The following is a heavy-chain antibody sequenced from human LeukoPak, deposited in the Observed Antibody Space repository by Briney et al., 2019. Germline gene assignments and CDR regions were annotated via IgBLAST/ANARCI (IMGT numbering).Heavy chain of an antibody. CDR2: ISGSGGST. CDR3: AKVLYYYDSSGYPYYFDY. Sequence: GGSLRLSCAASGFTFSSYAMSWVRQAPGKGLEWVSAISGSGGSTYYADSVKGWFTISRDNSKNTLYLQMNSLRAEDTAVYYCAKVLYYYDSSGYPYYFDYWGQGTLVTVSS. CDR1: GFTFSSYA. J-gene: IGHJ4*02. D-gene: IGHD3-22*01. V-gene: IGHV3-23*01.